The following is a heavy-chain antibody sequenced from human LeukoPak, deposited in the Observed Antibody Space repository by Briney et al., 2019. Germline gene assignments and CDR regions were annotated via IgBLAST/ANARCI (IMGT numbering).Heavy chain of an antibody. J-gene: IGHJ6*02. V-gene: IGHV1-69*13. D-gene: IGHD1-26*01. Sequence: ASVKVSCKASGGTFSSYSISWVRQAPGQGLEWMGGIIPIFDTADYAQKFQGRVTITADESTSTAYMELSSLRSEDTAVFYCARISLGAIWGYYYGMDVWGQGTTVTVSS. CDR3: ARISLGAIWGYYYGMDV. CDR1: GGTFSSYS. CDR2: IIPIFDTA.